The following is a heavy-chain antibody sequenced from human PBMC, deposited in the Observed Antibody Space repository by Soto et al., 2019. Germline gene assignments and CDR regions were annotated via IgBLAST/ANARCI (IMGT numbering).Heavy chain of an antibody. J-gene: IGHJ4*02. D-gene: IGHD3-22*01. CDR3: ARTYYYDSSGAFDY. Sequence: SGPTLVNPTKPLTLTCTLSGFSLSTSGVGVGWIRQPTGKALELLALIYWNDDKRYITSLKSRLTITKDTSKYQVVLTMTNMDPVDTASYYCARTYYYDSSGAFDYWGQGTLVTVSS. CDR1: GFSLSTSGVG. V-gene: IGHV2-5*01. CDR2: IYWNDDK.